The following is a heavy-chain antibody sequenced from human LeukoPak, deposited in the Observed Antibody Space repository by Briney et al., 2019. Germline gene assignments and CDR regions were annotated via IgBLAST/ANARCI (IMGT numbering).Heavy chain of an antibody. CDR3: ARVNKYYHGPDYYMDV. V-gene: IGHV4-59*08. CDR2: IYYSGST. CDR1: GGSISGYY. J-gene: IGHJ6*03. D-gene: IGHD3-10*01. Sequence: SETLSLTCTVSGGSISGYYWSWIRQPPGKGLEWIGYIYYSGSTNYNPSLKSRVTISVDTSKNQFSLKLSSVTAADTAVYYCARVNKYYHGPDYYMDVWGKGTTVTVSS.